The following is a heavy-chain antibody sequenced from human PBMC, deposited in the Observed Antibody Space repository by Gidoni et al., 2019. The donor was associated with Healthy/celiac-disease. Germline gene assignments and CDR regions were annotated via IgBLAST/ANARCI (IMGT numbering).Heavy chain of an antibody. V-gene: IGHV3-30*03. CDR2: ISYDGSNK. J-gene: IGHJ4*02. CDR1: GFTCSSYG. D-gene: IGHD6-19*01. Sequence: QVQLVESGGGVVQPGRSLRLSCAASGFTCSSYGMHWVRQAPGKGLEWVAVISYDGSNKYYADSVKGRFTISRDNSKNTLYLQMNSLRAEDTAVYYCATEAVAGSTHQPIWGQGTLVTVSS. CDR3: ATEAVAGSTHQPI.